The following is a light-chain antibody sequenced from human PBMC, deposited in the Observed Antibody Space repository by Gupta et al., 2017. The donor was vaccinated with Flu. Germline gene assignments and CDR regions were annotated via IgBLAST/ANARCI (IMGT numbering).Light chain of an antibody. Sequence: DIVMTQSPDSLAVSLGERATINCKSSQSVLHSSNNKNYLAWYQQKSGQPPKLLIYWASTRDSGVPDRFSGSGSGTDFTLTISSLQAEDVAVYYCQQYYSTPPTFGQGTKLEIK. CDR1: QSVLHSSNNKNY. J-gene: IGKJ2*01. CDR3: QQYYSTPPT. V-gene: IGKV4-1*01. CDR2: WAS.